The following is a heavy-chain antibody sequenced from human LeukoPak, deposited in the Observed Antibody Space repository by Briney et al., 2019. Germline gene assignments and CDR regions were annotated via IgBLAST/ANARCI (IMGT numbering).Heavy chain of an antibody. CDR3: ARDSGWQRYDY. Sequence: PGGSLRLSCAASGFTFSSYWMSWVRQAPGKGLEWVAHINQDGSEEYYVDSVKGRFTTSRDSAKNSLYLQMNSLRADDTAVYYCARDSGWQRYDYWGQGTLVTVSS. V-gene: IGHV3-7*04. J-gene: IGHJ4*02. CDR1: GFTFSSYW. CDR2: INQDGSEE. D-gene: IGHD6-19*01.